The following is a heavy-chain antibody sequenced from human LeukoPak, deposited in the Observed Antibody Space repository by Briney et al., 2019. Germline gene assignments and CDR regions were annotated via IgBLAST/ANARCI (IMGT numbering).Heavy chain of an antibody. CDR1: GYTCTSYG. CDR3: ARVGPYYYDSSGYYYDY. CDR2: ISAYNGNT. J-gene: IGHJ4*02. D-gene: IGHD3-22*01. V-gene: IGHV1-18*01. Sequence: ASVKVSCKASGYTCTSYGISWVRQAPGQGLEWMGWISAYNGNTNYAQKLQGRVTMTTDTSTSTAYMELRSLRSDDTAVYYCARVGPYYYDSSGYYYDYWGQGTLVTVSS.